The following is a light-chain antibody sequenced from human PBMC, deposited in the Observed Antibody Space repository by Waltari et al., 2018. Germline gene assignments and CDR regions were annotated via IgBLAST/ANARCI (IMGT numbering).Light chain of an antibody. J-gene: IGLJ2*01. CDR2: EVS. CDR3: SSYAGSNNHVV. V-gene: IGLV2-8*01. CDR1: SSDVGGYLS. Sequence: QSALTQPPSASGSPGQSVTISCTGTSSDVGGYLSVPWYQQHPGKAPKLMFYEVSKRPSGVPDRFSGSKSGNTASLTVSGLQAEDEADYYCSSYAGSNNHVVFGGGTRLTVL.